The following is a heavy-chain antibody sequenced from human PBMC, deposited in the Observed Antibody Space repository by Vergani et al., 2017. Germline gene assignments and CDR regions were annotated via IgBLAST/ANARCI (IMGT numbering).Heavy chain of an antibody. CDR2: TWYDGNNK. CDR1: GDTFNQYG. Sequence: QVQLVESGGGVVQRGRSLRLSCAASGDTFNQYGMHWVRQAPGKGLEWVAVTWYDGNNKQYADSVKGRFTISRDNSKSTMYLQMNSLRDEDTGVYYCARDLRLLYNRFDPWGQGTLVTVSS. V-gene: IGHV3-33*01. J-gene: IGHJ5*02. CDR3: ARDLRLLYNRFDP. D-gene: IGHD1-14*01.